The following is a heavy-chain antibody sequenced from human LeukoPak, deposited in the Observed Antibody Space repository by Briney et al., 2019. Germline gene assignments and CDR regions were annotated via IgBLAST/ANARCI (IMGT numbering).Heavy chain of an antibody. V-gene: IGHV4-59*08. J-gene: IGHJ4*02. CDR3: ARLRYSSGPDY. Sequence: SETLSLTCTVSGGSLSSYYSSWVRQPPGKGLEWVGSIYNSGSNNYNPSLKSRITISVDTSKNQCSLKLSSVTAADTAVYYCARLRYSSGPDYWGQGTLVTVSS. D-gene: IGHD6-25*01. CDR1: GGSLSSYY. CDR2: IYNSGSN.